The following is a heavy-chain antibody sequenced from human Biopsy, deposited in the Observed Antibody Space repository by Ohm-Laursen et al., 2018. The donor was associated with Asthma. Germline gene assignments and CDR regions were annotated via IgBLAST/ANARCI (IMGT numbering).Heavy chain of an antibody. CDR3: ASDFPKDYVRHNFQF. J-gene: IGHJ4*02. CDR2: IMTVFGTT. V-gene: IGHV1-69*06. D-gene: IGHD4-17*01. CDR1: GGTFSNFA. Sequence: SSVKVSCKAPGGTFSNFAISWVRQAPGQGLEWLGGIMTVFGTTNYAQKFQGRVTMTEDTSTDTAYMELSSLSSDDTAVYYCASDFPKDYVRHNFQFWGQGTLVTVSS.